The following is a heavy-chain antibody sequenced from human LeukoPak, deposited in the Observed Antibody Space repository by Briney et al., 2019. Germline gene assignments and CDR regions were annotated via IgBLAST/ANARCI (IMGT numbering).Heavy chain of an antibody. CDR1: GFTFSNHW. CDR2: IKVDGSER. D-gene: IGHD3-10*01. CDR3: ARERTTFGSRGFVFDS. J-gene: IGHJ3*02. V-gene: IGHV3-7*01. Sequence: GGSLRLSCVASGFTFSNHWMSWVRQAPGKGLEWVANIKVDGSERYYGVSAKGRFTISRDNSKNALFVQMNNLRAEDTAVYYCARERTTFGSRGFVFDSWGQGTMVAVSS.